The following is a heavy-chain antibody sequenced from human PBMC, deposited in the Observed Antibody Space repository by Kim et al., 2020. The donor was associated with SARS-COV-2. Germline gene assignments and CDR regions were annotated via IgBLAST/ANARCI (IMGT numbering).Heavy chain of an antibody. V-gene: IGHV4-59*01. CDR2: IYYSGST. J-gene: IGHJ4*02. Sequence: SETLSLTCTVSGGSISRYYWSWIRQPPGKGLVWIGYIYYSGSTNYNPSLKSRVTISVDTSKNQFSLKLSSVTAADTAVYYCARGFDYWGQGTLVTVSS. CDR1: GGSISRYY. CDR3: ARGFDY.